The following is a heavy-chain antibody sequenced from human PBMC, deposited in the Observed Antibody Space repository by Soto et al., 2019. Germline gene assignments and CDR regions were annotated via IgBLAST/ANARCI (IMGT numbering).Heavy chain of an antibody. V-gene: IGHV3-33*01. J-gene: IGHJ4*02. CDR1: GFTFSSYG. CDR3: ARVPIGPGIFDY. D-gene: IGHD1-26*01. Sequence: QVQLVESGGGVVQPGRSLRLSCVASGFTFSSYGMHWVRQAPGKGLEWVAVIWYDASNKYYADSVKGRFTISRDNTKNTMYLQMNSLRAEDTAVYYCARVPIGPGIFDYWGQGTLVTVSS. CDR2: IWYDASNK.